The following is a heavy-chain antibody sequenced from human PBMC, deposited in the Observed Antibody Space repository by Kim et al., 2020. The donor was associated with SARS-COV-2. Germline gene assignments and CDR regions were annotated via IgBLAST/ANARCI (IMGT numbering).Heavy chain of an antibody. CDR1: GFTFSRYS. Sequence: GGSLRLSCAASGFTFSRYSMNWVRQAPGKGLEWVSYISSSSSTIYYADSVKGRFTISRDNAKNSLYLQMNSLRDEDTAVYYCAREPLYYYDSSGYYPLYYYYYGMDVWGQGTTVTVSS. CDR2: ISSSSSTI. V-gene: IGHV3-48*02. J-gene: IGHJ6*01. CDR3: AREPLYYYDSSGYYPLYYYYYGMDV. D-gene: IGHD3-22*01.